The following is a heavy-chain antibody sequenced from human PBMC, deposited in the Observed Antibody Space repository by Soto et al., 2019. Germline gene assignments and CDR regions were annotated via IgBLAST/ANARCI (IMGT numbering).Heavy chain of an antibody. D-gene: IGHD6-19*01. CDR2: ISTYNGNT. CDR3: ARVTRGSGDWFDP. V-gene: IGHV1-18*01. Sequence: QVQLMQSGTEVKKPGASVKVSCKASSETFASYDITWVRQAPGQGLEWMGWISTYNGNTKYAQNVQGRVSMTTDTSTSTAYMELRSLKSDDTAVYYCARVTRGSGDWFDPWGQGTLVTVS. CDR1: SETFASYD. J-gene: IGHJ5*02.